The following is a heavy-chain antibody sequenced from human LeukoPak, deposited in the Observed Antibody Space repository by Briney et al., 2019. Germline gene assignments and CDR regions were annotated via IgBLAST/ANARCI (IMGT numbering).Heavy chain of an antibody. CDR1: GGSISSGGYY. CDR2: IYYSGST. D-gene: IGHD3-22*01. CDR3: ARGSGGSGYYMTSDYYFDY. Sequence: PSQTLSLTCTVSGGSISSGGYYWSWIRQHPGKGLEWIGYIYYSGSTYYNPSLKSRVTISVDTSKNQFSLKLSSVTAADTAVYYCARGSGGSGYYMTSDYYFDYWGQGALVTVSS. V-gene: IGHV4-31*03. J-gene: IGHJ4*02.